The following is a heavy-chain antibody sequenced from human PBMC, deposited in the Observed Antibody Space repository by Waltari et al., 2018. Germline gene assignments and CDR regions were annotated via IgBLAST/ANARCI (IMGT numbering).Heavy chain of an antibody. CDR3: ARDRYCSGGSCYGAGGAFDI. V-gene: IGHV4-59*01. Sequence: QVQLQESGPGLVKPSETLSLTCTVSGGSISRYYWSWIRQPPGKGLEWIGYIYSSGTTNNNPSLKSRVTISVDTSKNQFSLKLSSVTAADTAVYYCARDRYCSGGSCYGAGGAFDIWGQGTMVTVSS. D-gene: IGHD2-15*01. J-gene: IGHJ3*02. CDR1: GGSISRYY. CDR2: IYSSGTT.